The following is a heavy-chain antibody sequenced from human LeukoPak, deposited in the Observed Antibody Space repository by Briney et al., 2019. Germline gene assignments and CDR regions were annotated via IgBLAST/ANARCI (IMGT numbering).Heavy chain of an antibody. D-gene: IGHD3-16*01. CDR1: GFTFSSYA. Sequence: GGSLRLSCAASGFTFSSYAMHWVRQAPGKGLEYVSAISSNGGSTYYANSVKGRFTISRDTSKNTLYLQMGSLRAEDMAVYYCAREGEGAGFDYWGQGTLVTVSS. J-gene: IGHJ4*02. CDR2: ISSNGGST. CDR3: AREGEGAGFDY. V-gene: IGHV3-64*01.